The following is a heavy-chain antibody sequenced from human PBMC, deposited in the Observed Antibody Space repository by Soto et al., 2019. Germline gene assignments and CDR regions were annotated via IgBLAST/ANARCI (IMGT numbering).Heavy chain of an antibody. J-gene: IGHJ6*02. CDR1: GFTFSSYS. D-gene: IGHD6-13*01. Sequence: GSLRLSCAASGFTFSSYSMNWVRQAPGKGLEWVSSISSTSTYIYYADSVKGRFTISRDNAKNSLYLQMNSLRAEDTAVYYCARGLEQQLVRYGMDVWGQGTTVTVS. V-gene: IGHV3-21*01. CDR2: ISSTSTYI. CDR3: ARGLEQQLVRYGMDV.